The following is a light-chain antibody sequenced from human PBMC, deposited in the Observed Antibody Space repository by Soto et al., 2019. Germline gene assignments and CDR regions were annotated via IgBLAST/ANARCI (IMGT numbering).Light chain of an antibody. V-gene: IGKV3-15*01. CDR3: QQYKNWPRT. CDR1: ESVSSR. Sequence: VSPGERATLSCRASESVSSRLAWYQQKPGQVPRLLIYDASTRATGIPARFSGSASGTEFTLTISSLQSEDFAVYYCQQYKNWPRTFGQGTKVDIK. CDR2: DAS. J-gene: IGKJ1*01.